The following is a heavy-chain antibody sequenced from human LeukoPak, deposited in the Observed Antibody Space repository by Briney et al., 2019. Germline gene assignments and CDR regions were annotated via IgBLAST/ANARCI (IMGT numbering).Heavy chain of an antibody. CDR2: IRYDGSNK. D-gene: IGHD3-3*01. Sequence: GGSLRLSCAASGFTFSSYGMHWVRQAPGKGLEWVAFIRYDGSNKYYADSVKGRFTISRDNSKNTLYLQMNGLRAEDTAVYYCAKDRGLRFLVGDAFDIWGQGTMVTVSS. CDR3: AKDRGLRFLVGDAFDI. V-gene: IGHV3-30*02. CDR1: GFTFSSYG. J-gene: IGHJ3*02.